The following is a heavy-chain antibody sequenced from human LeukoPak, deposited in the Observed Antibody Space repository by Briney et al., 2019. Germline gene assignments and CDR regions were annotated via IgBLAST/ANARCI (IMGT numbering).Heavy chain of an antibody. Sequence: SETLSLTRCVSGDSFTGYYWHWVRLPPGKGLEWIGYVYYSGSETDSNPSLKSRVSMSADSSKNQFSLKLNSVSAADTAVYYCARQMTTLTLGRTFDKWGQGTTVIVSS. V-gene: IGHV4-59*01. D-gene: IGHD4-17*01. J-gene: IGHJ3*02. CDR2: VYYSGSET. CDR3: ARQMTTLTLGRTFDK. CDR1: GDSFTGYY.